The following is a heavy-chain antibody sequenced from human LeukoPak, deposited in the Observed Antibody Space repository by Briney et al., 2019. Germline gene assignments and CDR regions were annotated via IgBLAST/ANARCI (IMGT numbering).Heavy chain of an antibody. V-gene: IGHV3-48*02. J-gene: IGHJ3*02. CDR1: GFTFRAYS. Sequence: GGSLRLSCAASGFTFRAYSMSWVRQAPGKGLEWISYISSSSSNIYYADSVKGRFTISRDNAKNSLYLQMNSLRDEDTAVYYCARNYGDYLDGFDIWGQGTMVTVSS. CDR2: ISSSSSNI. D-gene: IGHD4-17*01. CDR3: ARNYGDYLDGFDI.